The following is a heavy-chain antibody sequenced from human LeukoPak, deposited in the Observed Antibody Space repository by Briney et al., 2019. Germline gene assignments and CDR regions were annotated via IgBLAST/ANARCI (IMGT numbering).Heavy chain of an antibody. Sequence: SETLSLTCTVSGGSISSSSYSWGWIRQPPGKGLEWIGSIYYSGSTYYNPSLKSRVTISVDTSKNQFSLKLSSVTAADTAVYYCAREHIVVVTANSLPYNWFDPWGQGTLVTVSS. V-gene: IGHV4-39*07. CDR3: AREHIVVVTANSLPYNWFDP. D-gene: IGHD2-21*02. CDR1: GGSISSSSYS. CDR2: IYYSGST. J-gene: IGHJ5*02.